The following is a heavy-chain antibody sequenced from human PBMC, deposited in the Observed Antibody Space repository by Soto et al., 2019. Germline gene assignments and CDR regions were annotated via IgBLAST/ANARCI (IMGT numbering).Heavy chain of an antibody. CDR1: GYRFTDYW. CDR2: IAPPDTYS. Sequence: GESLKISCTGSGYRFTDYWITWVRQVPGKGLEGMGRIAPPDTYSKYSPSFQGHVTISVDKSISTAYLQWSSLKASDTAIYYYARRGYSSCVGYYYAMDVWGQGTTVTVSS. V-gene: IGHV5-10-1*01. D-gene: IGHD6-6*01. CDR3: ARRGYSSCVGYYYAMDV. J-gene: IGHJ6*02.